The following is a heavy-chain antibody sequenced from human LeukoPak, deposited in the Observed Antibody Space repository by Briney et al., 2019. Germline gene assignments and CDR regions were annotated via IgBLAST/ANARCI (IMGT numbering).Heavy chain of an antibody. CDR1: GFTFSSYA. Sequence: GGSLRLSCAASGFTFSSYAMHRVRQAPGKGLEWVAVISYDGSNKYYADSVKGRFTISRDNSKNTLYLQMNSLRAEDTAVYYCARDSSGSPVNWGQGTLVTVSS. V-gene: IGHV3-30*01. J-gene: IGHJ4*02. CDR2: ISYDGSNK. CDR3: ARDSSGSPVN. D-gene: IGHD3-22*01.